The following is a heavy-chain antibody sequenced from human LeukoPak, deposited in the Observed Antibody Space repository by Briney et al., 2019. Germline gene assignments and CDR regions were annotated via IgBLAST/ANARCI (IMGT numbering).Heavy chain of an antibody. CDR2: INPNSGGT. Sequence: ASVKVSCRASGYTFTGYYMHWVRQAPGQGLEWMGWINPNSGGTNYAQKFQGRVTMTRDTSISTAYMELSRLRSDDTAVYYCARSSWIAAAGTRRFQYFDYWGQGTLVTVSS. D-gene: IGHD6-13*01. J-gene: IGHJ4*02. V-gene: IGHV1-2*02. CDR3: ARSSWIAAAGTRRFQYFDY. CDR1: GYTFTGYY.